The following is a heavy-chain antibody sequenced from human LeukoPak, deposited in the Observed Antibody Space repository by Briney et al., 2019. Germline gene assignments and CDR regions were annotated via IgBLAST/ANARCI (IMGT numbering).Heavy chain of an antibody. Sequence: ASVKVSCKASGYTFTGYYMHWVRQAPGQGLEWMGWINPNSGGTNYAQKFQGRVTMTRDTSISTAYMELSRLRSDDTAVYYCARGGTFGVVLNWFDPWGQGTLVTVSS. CDR2: INPNSGGT. J-gene: IGHJ5*02. CDR3: ARGGTFGVVLNWFDP. CDR1: GYTFTGYY. D-gene: IGHD3-3*02. V-gene: IGHV1-2*02.